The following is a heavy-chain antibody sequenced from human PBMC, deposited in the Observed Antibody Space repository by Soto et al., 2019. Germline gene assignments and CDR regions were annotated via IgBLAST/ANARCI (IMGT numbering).Heavy chain of an antibody. CDR2: ISGSGGST. Sequence: EVQLSESGGGLVQPGGSLRLSCAASGFTFSSYAMSWVRQAPGKGLEWVSAISGSGGSTYYADSVKGRFTISRDNSKNTLYLQMNSLRAEDTAVYYCAKHPEGEYSYGYGAVDYWGQGTLVTVSS. CDR3: AKHPEGEYSYGYGAVDY. CDR1: GFTFSSYA. D-gene: IGHD5-18*01. V-gene: IGHV3-23*01. J-gene: IGHJ4*02.